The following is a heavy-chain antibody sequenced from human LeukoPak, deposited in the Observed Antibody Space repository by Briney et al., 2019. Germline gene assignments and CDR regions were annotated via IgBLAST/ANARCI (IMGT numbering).Heavy chain of an antibody. J-gene: IGHJ4*02. D-gene: IGHD2-2*02. CDR3: ARGAGYCSSASCYTEGIDY. V-gene: IGHV4-61*02. CDR1: GGSISSDSYY. Sequence: SETLSLTCTVSGGSISSDSYYWSWIRQPAGKGLEWLGRIYSSGSTSYSPSLKSRVTISVDTSKNQLSLKLSSVTAADTAVYYCARGAGYCSSASCYTEGIDYWGQGTLVTVSS. CDR2: IYSSGST.